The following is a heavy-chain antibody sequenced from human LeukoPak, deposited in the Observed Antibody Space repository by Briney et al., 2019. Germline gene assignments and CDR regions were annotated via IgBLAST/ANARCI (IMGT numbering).Heavy chain of an antibody. J-gene: IGHJ4*02. CDR2: ASYSGGT. D-gene: IGHD1-26*01. CDR3: ATAEWEYFYFDS. Sequence: SETLSLTCSVSGGSFTGGGYYWSWLRQHPGKGLEWIGFASYSGGTYYNPSLMSRITISVDRSQNQFSLRMRDVTAADTAVYFCATAEWEYFYFDSWGQGALVAVSS. V-gene: IGHV4-31*03. CDR1: GGSFTGGGYY.